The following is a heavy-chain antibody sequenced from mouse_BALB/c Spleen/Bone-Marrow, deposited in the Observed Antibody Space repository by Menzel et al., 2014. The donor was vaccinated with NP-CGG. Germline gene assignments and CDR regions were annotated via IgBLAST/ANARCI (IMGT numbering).Heavy chain of an antibody. CDR1: GYTFTSYY. V-gene: IGHV1S56*01. CDR2: IYPGNVNT. CDR3: AREANWNFDY. D-gene: IGHD4-1*01. Sequence: VQLQQSGPELVKPGASVRISCKAAGYTFTSYYIHWVKQRPGQGLEWIGWIYPGNVNTKYNEKFKGKATLTADKSSSTAYIQLSILTSEDSAVYFCAREANWNFDYWGQGTTLTVSS. J-gene: IGHJ2*01.